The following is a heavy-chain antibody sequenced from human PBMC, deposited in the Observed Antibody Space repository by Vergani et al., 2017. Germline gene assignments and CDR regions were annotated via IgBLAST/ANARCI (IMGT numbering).Heavy chain of an antibody. CDR2: IYHSGST. Sequence: QLQLQESGSGLVKPSQTLSLTCAVSGGSISSGGYSWSWIRQPPGKGPEWIGYIYHSGSTYYNPSLKSRVTISVDRSKNQFSLKLSSVTAADTAVYYCARGYCSGGSCYSVPFDYWGQGTLVTVSS. CDR3: ARGYCSGGSCYSVPFDY. V-gene: IGHV4-30-2*01. D-gene: IGHD2-15*01. J-gene: IGHJ4*02. CDR1: GGSISSGGYS.